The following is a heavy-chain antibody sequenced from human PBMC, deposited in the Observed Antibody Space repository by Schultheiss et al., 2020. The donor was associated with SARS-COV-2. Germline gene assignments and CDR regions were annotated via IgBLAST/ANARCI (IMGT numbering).Heavy chain of an antibody. J-gene: IGHJ4*02. Sequence: GGSLRLSCAASGFTFSSYAMHWVRQAPGKGLEWVSAISGSGGSTYYADSVKGRFTISRDNSKNTLYLQMNSLRAEDTAVYYCAKDRFVSGSGSESDYWGQGTLVTVSS. D-gene: IGHD3-10*01. CDR2: ISGSGGST. CDR3: AKDRFVSGSGSESDY. CDR1: GFTFSSYA. V-gene: IGHV3-23*01.